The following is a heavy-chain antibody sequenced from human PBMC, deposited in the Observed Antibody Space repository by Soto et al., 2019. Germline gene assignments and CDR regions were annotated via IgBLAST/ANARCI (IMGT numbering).Heavy chain of an antibody. J-gene: IGHJ5*02. D-gene: IGHD1-26*01. Sequence: GKSLKISCKGSGYSFTSYWIGWVRQMPGKGLEWMGIIYPGDSDTRYSPSFQGQATISADKSISTAYLQWSSLKASDTAMYYCARQSSGGPDPGGLDPWGQGALVTVSS. CDR1: GYSFTSYW. V-gene: IGHV5-51*01. CDR2: IYPGDSDT. CDR3: ARQSSGGPDPGGLDP.